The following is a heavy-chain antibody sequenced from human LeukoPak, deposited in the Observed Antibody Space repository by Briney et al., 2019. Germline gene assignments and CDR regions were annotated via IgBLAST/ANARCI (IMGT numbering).Heavy chain of an antibody. Sequence: GASVKVSCKASGYTFTSYYMHWVRQAPGQGLEWLGQINPNSGGTNYAQNFQGRVTMTRDTSVSTAYMELSRLRSDDTAVYYCARMFGPDAGFDYWGQGTLVPVSS. CDR1: GYTFTSYY. D-gene: IGHD3-16*01. CDR3: ARMFGPDAGFDY. V-gene: IGHV1-2*06. CDR2: INPNSGGT. J-gene: IGHJ4*02.